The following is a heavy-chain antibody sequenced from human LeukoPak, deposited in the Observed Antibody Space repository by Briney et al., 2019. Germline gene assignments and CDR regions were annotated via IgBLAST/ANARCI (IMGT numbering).Heavy chain of an antibody. D-gene: IGHD2-2*01. CDR2: ISAYNGNT. CDR3: ATIVVVPAAGSSYYFDY. CDR1: GYTFTSYG. V-gene: IGHV1-18*01. J-gene: IGHJ4*02. Sequence: ASVKVSCKASGYTFTSYGISWVRQAPGQGLEWMGWISAYNGNTNYAQKFQGRVTMTEDTSTDTAYMELSSLRSEDTAVYYCATIVVVPAAGSSYYFDYWGQGTLVTVSS.